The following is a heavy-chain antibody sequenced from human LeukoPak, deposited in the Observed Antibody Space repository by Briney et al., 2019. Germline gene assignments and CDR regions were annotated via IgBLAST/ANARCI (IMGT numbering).Heavy chain of an antibody. J-gene: IGHJ4*02. V-gene: IGHV3-7*03. CDR1: AFIFSGHW. CDR3: ARVGYSGYDSIMTLDY. D-gene: IGHD5-12*01. Sequence: PGGSLRLSCEGSAFIFSGHWMNWVRQTPGKGLEWVASIKEDGSERQYVDSVKGRFSISRDNTKGSLFLQLNSLRAEDTAVYYCARVGYSGYDSIMTLDYWGQGTLVTVSS. CDR2: IKEDGSER.